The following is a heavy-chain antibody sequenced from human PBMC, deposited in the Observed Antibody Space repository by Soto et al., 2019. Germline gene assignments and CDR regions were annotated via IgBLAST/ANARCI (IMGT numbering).Heavy chain of an antibody. V-gene: IGHV1-69*13. CDR1: GGTFSSYA. D-gene: IGHD6-13*01. J-gene: IGHJ5*02. CDR2: IIPIFGTA. Sequence: SVKVSCKASGGTFSSYAISWVRQAPGQGLEWMGGIIPIFGTANYAQKFQGRVTITADESTSTAYMELSSLRSEDTAVYYCARSTAAAAGPLSWFDPWGQGTLVTVSS. CDR3: ARSTAAAAGPLSWFDP.